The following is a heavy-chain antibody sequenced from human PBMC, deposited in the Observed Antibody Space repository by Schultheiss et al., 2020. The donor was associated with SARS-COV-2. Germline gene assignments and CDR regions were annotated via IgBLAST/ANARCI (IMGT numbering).Heavy chain of an antibody. CDR2: ISYDGSNK. J-gene: IGHJ6*02. V-gene: IGHV3-30-3*01. CDR3: ANGDYYDSSGAVMYYYYGMDV. Sequence: GESLTISCAASGFTFSSYAMHWVRQAPGKGLEWVAVISYDGSNKYYADSLKGRFTISRDNSKNTLYLQMNSLRAEDTAVYYCANGDYYDSSGAVMYYYYGMDVWGQGTTVTVAS. D-gene: IGHD3-22*01. CDR1: GFTFSSYA.